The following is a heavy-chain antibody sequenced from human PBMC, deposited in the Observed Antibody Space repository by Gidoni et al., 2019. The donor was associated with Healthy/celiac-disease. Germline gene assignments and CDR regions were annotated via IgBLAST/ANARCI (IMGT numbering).Heavy chain of an antibody. CDR3: ARGGIAVAGPPFDY. CDR1: GALFPRNSAA. CDR2: TYYRSKWYN. D-gene: IGHD6-19*01. Sequence: HVQLQQSGPGLVKPSQTLSLTCAISGALFPRNSAAWNWIRQYPSRGLEWMGRTYYRSKWYNDYAVSVKSRITINPDTSKNQFYLQLNSVTPEDTAVYYCARGGIAVAGPPFDYWGQGTLVTVSS. J-gene: IGHJ4*02. V-gene: IGHV6-1*01.